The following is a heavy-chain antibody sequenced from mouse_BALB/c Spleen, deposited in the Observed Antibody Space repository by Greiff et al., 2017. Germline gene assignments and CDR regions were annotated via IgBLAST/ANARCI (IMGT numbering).Heavy chain of an antibody. V-gene: IGHV1-15*01. J-gene: IGHJ1*01. CDR2: IDPETGGT. D-gene: IGHD1-1*01. Sequence: QVQLQQSGAELVRPGASVTLSCKASGYTFTDYEMHWVKQTPVHGLEWIGAIDPETGGTAYNQKFKGKATLTADKSSSTAYMELRSLSSEDSAVYYCTSDYGSSYWYFDVWGAGTTVTVSS. CDR3: TSDYGSSYWYFDV. CDR1: GYTFTDYE.